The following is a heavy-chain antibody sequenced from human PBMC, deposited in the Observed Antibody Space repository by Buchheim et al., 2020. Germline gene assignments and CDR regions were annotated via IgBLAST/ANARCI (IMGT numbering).Heavy chain of an antibody. CDR3: ARQGGFLEWQGDY. V-gene: IGHV4-39*01. Sequence: QLQLQESGPGLVKPSETLSLTCTVSGGSISSSSYYWGWIRQPPGQGLEWIGSMYYSGSTYYNPSLKSRVTISADTSQYQFRLKLSSVTAADTAVYYCARQGGFLEWQGDYWGQGTL. J-gene: IGHJ4*02. CDR2: MYYSGST. D-gene: IGHD3-3*01. CDR1: GGSISSSSYY.